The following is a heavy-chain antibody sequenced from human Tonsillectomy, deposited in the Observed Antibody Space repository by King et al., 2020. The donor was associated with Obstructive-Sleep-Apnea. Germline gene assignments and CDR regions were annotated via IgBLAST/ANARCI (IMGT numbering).Heavy chain of an antibody. D-gene: IGHD6-13*01. V-gene: IGHV4-34*01. Sequence: VQLQQWGAGLLKSLETLSLTCAVFGGSFSDYYWSWIRQPPEKGLEWIGEINHSGSTNYNPSLKSRVTISVDTSKNQFSLKLSSVTAADTAVYYCARGSGAAAVNWFDPWGQGTLVTVSS. CDR1: GGSFSDYY. CDR3: ARGSGAAAVNWFDP. J-gene: IGHJ5*02. CDR2: INHSGST.